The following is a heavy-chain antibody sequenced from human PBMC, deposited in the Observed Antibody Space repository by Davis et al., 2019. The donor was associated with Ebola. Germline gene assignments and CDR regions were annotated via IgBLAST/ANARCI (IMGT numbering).Heavy chain of an antibody. V-gene: IGHV4-34*01. Sequence: PSETLSLTCAVYGGSFSGYYWSWVRQAPGKGLEWIGDINHSGSTKYNPSLKSRFTISVDTSNNQFSLKVTSVTAADTAVYYCATNSSSTAGFDSWGQGTLVSVSS. CDR1: GGSFSGYY. CDR2: INHSGST. J-gene: IGHJ4*02. CDR3: ATNSSSTAGFDS. D-gene: IGHD2/OR15-2a*01.